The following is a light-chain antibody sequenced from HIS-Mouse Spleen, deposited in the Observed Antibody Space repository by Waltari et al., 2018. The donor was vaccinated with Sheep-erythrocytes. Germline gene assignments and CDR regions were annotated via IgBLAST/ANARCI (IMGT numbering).Light chain of an antibody. CDR1: SSDVGSYNL. CDR3: CSYAGSSTPWV. V-gene: IGLV2-23*01. CDR2: EGS. J-gene: IGLJ3*02. Sequence: QSALTQPASVCGSPGQSITISCTGTSSDVGSYNLVSWYQPHPGKAPKLMIYEGSKRPSGVSTRFSGSKSGNTASLTISGVQAEDEADYYCCSYAGSSTPWVFGGGTKLTVL.